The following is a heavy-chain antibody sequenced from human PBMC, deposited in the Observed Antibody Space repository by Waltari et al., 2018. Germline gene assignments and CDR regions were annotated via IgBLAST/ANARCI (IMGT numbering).Heavy chain of an antibody. V-gene: IGHV1-69*05. CDR1: GGPFSSYS. J-gene: IGHJ4*02. CDR2: IIPIFGTA. D-gene: IGHD5-12*01. Sequence: QVQLVQSGAEVKKPGSSVKVSCQASGGPFSSYSISWVRPAPGQGLEWMGGIIPIFGTANYAQKFQGRVTITTDESTSTAYMELSSLRSEDTAVYYCARDPEGRWLQPPTLYFDYWGQGTLVTVSS. CDR3: ARDPEGRWLQPPTLYFDY.